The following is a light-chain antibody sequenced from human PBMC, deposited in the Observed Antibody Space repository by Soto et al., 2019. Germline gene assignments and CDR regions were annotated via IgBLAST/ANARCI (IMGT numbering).Light chain of an antibody. CDR2: EVS. Sequence: QSVLTQPPSASGSPGQSVAISCTGTSSDVGGYNYVSWYQQHPGKAPKVIIYEVSKRPSGVPDRFSGSKSGNTASLTVSGLQAEDEADYYCSSCSGSNNLVFGGGTKLTVL. CDR3: SSCSGSNNLV. V-gene: IGLV2-8*01. J-gene: IGLJ2*01. CDR1: SSDVGGYNY.